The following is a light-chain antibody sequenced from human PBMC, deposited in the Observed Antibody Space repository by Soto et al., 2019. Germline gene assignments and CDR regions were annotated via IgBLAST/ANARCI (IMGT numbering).Light chain of an antibody. CDR1: SGSIASNY. CDR2: EDN. Sequence: NFMLTQPHAVSESPGKTVTISCTRSSGSIASNYVQWYQQRPGSAPTTVIYEDNQRPSGVPDRFSGSIDSSSNSASLTISGLKTEEEADYYCHFYDSSNHVVFGGGPKLPVL. V-gene: IGLV6-57*04. J-gene: IGLJ2*01. CDR3: HFYDSSNHVV.